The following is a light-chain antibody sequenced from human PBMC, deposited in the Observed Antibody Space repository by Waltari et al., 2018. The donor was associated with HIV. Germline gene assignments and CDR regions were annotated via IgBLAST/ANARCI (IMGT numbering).Light chain of an antibody. CDR2: EVS. CDR1: SSDVGTYNL. V-gene: IGLV2-23*02. CDR3: CSYAGSITHVI. J-gene: IGLJ2*01. Sequence: QSALTQPASVSGSPGQSIPISCTGTSSDVGTYNLVSWYQQYPGKAPKLTMYEVSKRPSGVSDRFSGSKSGNAASLTISGLHAEHEADYYCCSYAGSITHVIFGGGTKLTVL.